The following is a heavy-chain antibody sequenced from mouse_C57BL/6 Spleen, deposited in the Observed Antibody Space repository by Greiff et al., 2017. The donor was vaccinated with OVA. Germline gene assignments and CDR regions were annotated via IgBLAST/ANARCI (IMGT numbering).Heavy chain of an antibody. CDR3: AILTGGYFDV. V-gene: IGHV5-17*01. CDR1: GFTFSDYG. CDR2: ISSGSSTI. Sequence: EVKLVESGGGLVKPGGSLKLSCAASGFTFSDYGMHWVRQAPEKGLEWVAYISSGSSTIYYADTVKGRFTISRDNAKNTLFLQMTSLRSEDTAMYYCAILTGGYFDVWGTGTTVTVSS. J-gene: IGHJ1*03.